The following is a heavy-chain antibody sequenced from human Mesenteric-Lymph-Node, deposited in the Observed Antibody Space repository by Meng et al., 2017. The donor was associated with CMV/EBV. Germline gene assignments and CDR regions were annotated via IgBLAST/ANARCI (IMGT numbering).Heavy chain of an antibody. CDR2: IYYSGST. CDR1: GGSISRGGYY. J-gene: IGHJ5*02. Sequence: TVSGGSISRGGYYWSWIRQHPGKGLEWIGYIYYSGSTYYNPSLKSRVTISVDTSKNQFSLKLSSVTAADTAVYYCAFYQLLARWFDPWGQGTLVTVSS. D-gene: IGHD2-2*01. V-gene: IGHV4-31*03. CDR3: AFYQLLARWFDP.